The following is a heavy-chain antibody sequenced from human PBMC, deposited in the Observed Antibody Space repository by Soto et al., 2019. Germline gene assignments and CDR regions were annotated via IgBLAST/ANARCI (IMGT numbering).Heavy chain of an antibody. CDR2: INHRGST. Sequence: PSETLSLTCAVYGGSCRGYYWSWIRQPPGKGLEWIGEINHRGSTNYNPSLKSRLTISIDTSKNQFSLKLSSVTAADTAVYYCAHSKVVRGVKSPYPDYWGQGTLVTVSS. J-gene: IGHJ4*02. CDR1: GGSCRGYY. V-gene: IGHV4-34*01. CDR3: AHSKVVRGVKSPYPDY. D-gene: IGHD3-10*01.